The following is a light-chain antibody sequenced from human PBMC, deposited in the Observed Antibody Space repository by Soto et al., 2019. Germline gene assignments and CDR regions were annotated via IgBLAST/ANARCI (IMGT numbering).Light chain of an antibody. CDR2: DAS. CDR3: QQYNGFSWT. J-gene: IGKJ1*01. Sequence: DFQMTQSPSTLSASVRDRVTISCRASQSINSWLAWYQQKPGKAPKLLIYDASSLESGVPSRFSGSGSGTEFALTINSLQPDDFATYYCQQYNGFSWTFGQGTRVEIK. CDR1: QSINSW. V-gene: IGKV1-5*01.